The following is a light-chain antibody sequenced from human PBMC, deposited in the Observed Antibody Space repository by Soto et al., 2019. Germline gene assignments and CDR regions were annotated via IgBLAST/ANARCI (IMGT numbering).Light chain of an antibody. CDR1: SSNIGAGYD. Sequence: QSVLTQPPSVSGAPGQRVTISCTGSSSNIGAGYDVHWYQQLPGTAPKLLIYGNSNRPSGVPDRFSGSKSGTSASLAITGLQAEDGADYYCQSYDSSQGVRVFGGGTKLTVL. CDR2: GNS. CDR3: QSYDSSQGVRV. J-gene: IGLJ2*01. V-gene: IGLV1-40*01.